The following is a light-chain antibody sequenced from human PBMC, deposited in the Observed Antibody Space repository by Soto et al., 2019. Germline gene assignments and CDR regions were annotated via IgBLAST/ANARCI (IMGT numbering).Light chain of an antibody. CDR1: QTISSW. Sequence: DIQMTQSPSTLSVSLGDRVTLTFRSSQTISSWLALYQQKPGKAPKLLIYKASTIKSGVPSRFSGSGSGTEFTLTISSLQPEDVATYYCQQLNSYPLNFGGGTKGDIK. CDR3: QQLNSYPLN. V-gene: IGKV1-5*03. J-gene: IGKJ4*01. CDR2: KAS.